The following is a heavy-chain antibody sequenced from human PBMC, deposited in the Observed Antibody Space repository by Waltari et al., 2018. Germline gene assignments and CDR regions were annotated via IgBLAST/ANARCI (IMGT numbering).Heavy chain of an antibody. V-gene: IGHV3-21*01. J-gene: IGHJ3*02. D-gene: IGHD2-15*01. Sequence: EVQLVESGGGLVKPGGSLRLSCAASGFTFSSYSMNWVRQAPGKGLEWVSSISSSSSYIYYADSVKGRFTISRDNAKNSLYLQMNSLRAEDTAVYYCARAQDIHDAFDIWGQGTMVTVSS. CDR2: ISSSSSYI. CDR1: GFTFSSYS. CDR3: ARAQDIHDAFDI.